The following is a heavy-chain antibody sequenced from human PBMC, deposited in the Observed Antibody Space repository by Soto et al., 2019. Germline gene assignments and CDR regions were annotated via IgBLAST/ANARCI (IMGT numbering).Heavy chain of an antibody. D-gene: IGHD3-10*01. CDR1: GFTFDDYA. CDR2: ISWYSGII. V-gene: IGHV3-9*01. CDR3: ARDVWSRASGPPDS. J-gene: IGHJ4*02. Sequence: GGSLRLSCAASGFTFDDYAMHWVRQAPGKGLEWVTGISWYSGIIGYADSVKGRFTISRDNAKNSLYLQMNSLRTEDTALYYCARDVWSRASGPPDSWGQGTLVTVSS.